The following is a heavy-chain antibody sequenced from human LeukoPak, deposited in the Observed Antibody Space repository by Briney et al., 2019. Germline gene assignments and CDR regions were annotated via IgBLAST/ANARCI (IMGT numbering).Heavy chain of an antibody. CDR3: ARDGTPRRIVWGSPPGVDY. Sequence: PGGSLTLSCAASGFTFSSYSMNWVRQAPGKGLEWVSSISSSSSYIYYADSVKGRFTISRDNAKNSLYLQMNSLRAEDTAVYYCARDGTPRRIVWGSPPGVDYWGQGTLVTVSS. D-gene: IGHD3-16*01. CDR1: GFTFSSYS. J-gene: IGHJ4*02. V-gene: IGHV3-21*01. CDR2: ISSSSSYI.